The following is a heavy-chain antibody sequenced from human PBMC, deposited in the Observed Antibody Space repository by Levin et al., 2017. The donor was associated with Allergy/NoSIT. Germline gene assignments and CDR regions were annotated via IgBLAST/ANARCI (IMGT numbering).Heavy chain of an antibody. CDR2: IYSDESNT. J-gene: IGHJ6*02. Sequence: TGGSLRLSCAASGFTFNGFWMHWVRQVPGKGLVWVSRIYSDESNTAYADSVKGRFTISRDNAKNTLFLQMNSLRAEDTAVYYCARGWYYGMDVWGQGTTVTVSS. D-gene: IGHD6-19*01. V-gene: IGHV3-74*01. CDR1: GFTFNGFW. CDR3: ARGWYYGMDV.